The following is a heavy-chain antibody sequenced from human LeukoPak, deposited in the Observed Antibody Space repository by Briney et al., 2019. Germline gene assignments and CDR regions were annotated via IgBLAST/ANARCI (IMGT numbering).Heavy chain of an antibody. CDR2: INHSGST. Sequence: SETLSLTCAVYGGSFSGYYWSWIRQPPGKGLEWIGEINHSGSTNYNPSLKSRVTISVDTSKNQFSLKLSSVTAADTAVYYCAKDPGMGYFDYWGQGTLVTVSS. J-gene: IGHJ4*02. V-gene: IGHV4-34*01. CDR3: AKDPGMGYFDY. D-gene: IGHD6-13*01. CDR1: GGSFSGYY.